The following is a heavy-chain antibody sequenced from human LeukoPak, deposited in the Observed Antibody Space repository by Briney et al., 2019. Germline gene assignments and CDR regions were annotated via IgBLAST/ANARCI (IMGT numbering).Heavy chain of an antibody. CDR3: ATSIAAANNWFDP. D-gene: IGHD6-13*01. CDR1: GYTFTGHY. V-gene: IGHV1-2*02. J-gene: IGHJ5*02. Sequence: ASVKVSCKASGYTFTGHYMHWVRQAPGQGLEWMGWINPNSGDTRYAQKFQGRVTMTRDTSISTAYMELSRLRSDDTAVYYCATSIAAANNWFDPWGQGTLVTVSS. CDR2: INPNSGDT.